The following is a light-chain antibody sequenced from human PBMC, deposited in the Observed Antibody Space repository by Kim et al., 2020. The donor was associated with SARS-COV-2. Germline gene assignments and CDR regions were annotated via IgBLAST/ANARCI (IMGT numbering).Light chain of an antibody. J-gene: IGKJ4*01. CDR2: GAS. V-gene: IGKV1-9*01. CDR3: QQHNSYPLT. Sequence: VSVGERVTINCRASQGISSDLAWYQQKPGKAPKLLIYGASTLHSGVPARFSGSGSGTDFTLTISSLQPEDFAAYYCQQHNSYPLTFGGGTKVDIK. CDR1: QGISSD.